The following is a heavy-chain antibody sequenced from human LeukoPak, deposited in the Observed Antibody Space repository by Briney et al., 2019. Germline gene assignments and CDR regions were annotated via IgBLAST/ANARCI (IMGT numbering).Heavy chain of an antibody. V-gene: IGHV1-2*02. CDR3: ARDSALSRRITMVRGVIGY. Sequence: ASVKVSCKASGYTFTGYYMHWVRLAPGQGLEWMGWINPNSGGTNYAQKFQGRVTMTRDTSISTAYMELSRLRSDDTAVYYCARDSALSRRITMVRGVIGYWGQGTLVTVSS. D-gene: IGHD3-10*01. J-gene: IGHJ4*02. CDR1: GYTFTGYY. CDR2: INPNSGGT.